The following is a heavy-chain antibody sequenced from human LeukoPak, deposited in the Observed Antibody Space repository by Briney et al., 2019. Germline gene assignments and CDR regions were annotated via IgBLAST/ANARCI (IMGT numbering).Heavy chain of an antibody. CDR2: IYYSGST. V-gene: IGHV4-30-4*02. CDR3: ARDSAMVLYFDY. D-gene: IGHD5-18*01. Sequence: SETLSLTCAVSGGSISSGDYYWSWIRQPPGNGLEWIGYIYYSGSTCYNPSLKSRVTISVETSKNQFSLKLSSVTAADTAVYYCARDSAMVLYFDYWGQGPLVTVSS. CDR1: GGSISSGDYY. J-gene: IGHJ4*02.